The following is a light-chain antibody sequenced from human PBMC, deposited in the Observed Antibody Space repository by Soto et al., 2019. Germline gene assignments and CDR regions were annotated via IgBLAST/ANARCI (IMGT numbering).Light chain of an antibody. V-gene: IGKV1-5*01. CDR3: QQYNXPLT. J-gene: IGKJ4*01. CDR1: QSISSW. Sequence: DIQMTQSPSTLSASVGDRVTITCRASQSISSWLAWYQQKPGKAPKLLIYDASSLESGVPSMFSGSGSGTEFTLTISRLQPDDFATHYCQQYNXPLTCGGGTKV. CDR2: DAS.